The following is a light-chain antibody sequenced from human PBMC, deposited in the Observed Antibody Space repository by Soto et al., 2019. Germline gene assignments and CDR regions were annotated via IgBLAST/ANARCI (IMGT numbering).Light chain of an antibody. CDR2: EVH. J-gene: IGLJ3*02. Sequence: QSALTQPPSASGSPGQSVTFSCTGTSSDVGGYNYISWYQHHPGKAPKLMIYEVHKRPSGVPGRFSGSKSGNTASLTVSGLQAEDEADYYCSSYAGTNNVVFGGGTKLTVL. CDR1: SSDVGGYNY. V-gene: IGLV2-8*01. CDR3: SSYAGTNNVV.